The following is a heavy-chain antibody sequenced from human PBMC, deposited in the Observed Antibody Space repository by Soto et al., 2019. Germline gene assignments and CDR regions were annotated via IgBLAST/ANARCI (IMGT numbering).Heavy chain of an antibody. J-gene: IGHJ2*01. CDR2: ISAYNGNT. V-gene: IGHV1-18*01. CDR1: GYTFTSYG. D-gene: IGHD6-13*01. CDR3: ARGWVDQLAHLMWYFDL. Sequence: ASVKVSCKASGYTFTSYGISWVRQAPGQGLEWMGWISAYNGNTNYAQKLQGRVTMTTDTSTSTAYMELRSLRSDDTAVYYCARGWVDQLAHLMWYFDLWGRGTLVTVSS.